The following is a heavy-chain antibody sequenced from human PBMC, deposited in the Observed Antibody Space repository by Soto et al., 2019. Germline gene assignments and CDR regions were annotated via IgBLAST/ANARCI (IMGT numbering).Heavy chain of an antibody. V-gene: IGHV1-8*01. J-gene: IGHJ6*02. CDR3: AREKTAYGMDV. CDR1: GYTFTSYD. Sequence: QVQLVQSGAEVKKPGASVKVSCKASGYTFTSYDINWVRQATGQGLEWMGWMNPNSGNTGYAQKFQGRVTITRNSSISTAYMELSSLRSEGTDVYYCAREKTAYGMDVWGPGTTVTVSS. CDR2: MNPNSGNT.